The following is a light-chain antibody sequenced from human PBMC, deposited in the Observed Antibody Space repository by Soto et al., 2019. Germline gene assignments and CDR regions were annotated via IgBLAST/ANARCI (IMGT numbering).Light chain of an antibody. V-gene: IGLV4-69*01. CDR1: SGHSSYA. CDR3: QTWGTGFQV. J-gene: IGLJ2*01. Sequence: QSVLTQSPSASASLGASVKLTCTLSSGHSSYAIAWHQKQPGKGPRYLMDLNNDGSHSKGDGIPDRFSGSSSGAERYLIISSLQSEYEADYYCQTWGTGFQVFGGGTNVTVL. CDR2: LNNDGSH.